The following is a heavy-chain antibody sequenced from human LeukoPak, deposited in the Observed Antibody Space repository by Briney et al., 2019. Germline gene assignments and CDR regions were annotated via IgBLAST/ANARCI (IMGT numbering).Heavy chain of an antibody. J-gene: IGHJ4*02. CDR3: ARTGRYTGKTSAFDY. V-gene: IGHV4-34*01. CDR2: INHSGST. Sequence: PSETLSLTCAVYGGSFSGYYLSWIRQPPGKGLEWIGEINHSGSTNYNPSLKSRVTISVDTSKNQFSLKLSSVTAADTAVYYCARTGRYTGKTSAFDYWGQGTLVTVSS. CDR1: GGSFSGYY. D-gene: IGHD1-14*01.